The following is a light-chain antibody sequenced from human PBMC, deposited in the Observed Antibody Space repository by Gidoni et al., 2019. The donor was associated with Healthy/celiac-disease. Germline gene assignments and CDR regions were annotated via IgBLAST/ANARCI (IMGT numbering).Light chain of an antibody. J-gene: IGKJ2*01. CDR1: QSISSY. CDR3: QQSYSTPRT. Sequence: DIQMTQSPSSLSASVGDRVTITCRASQSISSYLNWYQQKPGKAPKLLIYAASSLQSGVPSRFSGSGSGTDFTLTISSLTPEDFATYYCQQSYSTPRTFGQGTKLEIK. CDR2: AAS. V-gene: IGKV1-39*01.